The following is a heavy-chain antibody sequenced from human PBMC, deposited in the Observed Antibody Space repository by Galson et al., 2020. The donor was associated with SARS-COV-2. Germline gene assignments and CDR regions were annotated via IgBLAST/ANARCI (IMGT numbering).Heavy chain of an antibody. CDR2: IRSKGHGGTT. D-gene: IGHD6-6*01. CDR1: GFTLGDYV. CDR3: SRGNTSSFRFYHYYYALDV. Sequence: GGSLRLSCTTSGFTLGDYVMSWVRQAPGKGLEWVSLIRSKGHGGTTEYAASVNGRFTISRDDSNSIAYLQMNSLKTEDTAVYYCSRGNTSSFRFYHYYYALDVWGQGTTVTVSS. J-gene: IGHJ6*02. V-gene: IGHV3-49*04.